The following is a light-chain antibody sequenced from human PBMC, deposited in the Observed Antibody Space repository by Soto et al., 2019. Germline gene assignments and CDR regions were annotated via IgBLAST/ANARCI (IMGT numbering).Light chain of an antibody. Sequence: SYELTQPPSVSVAPGKTARITCGGNNIGSKSVHWYQQKPGQAPVLVIYYDSDRPSGIPERFSGSNSGNTATLTISRVEAGDEADYYCQVWDSSSDHLVFGGWTKLT. J-gene: IGLJ2*01. CDR2: YDS. CDR3: QVWDSSSDHLV. CDR1: NIGSKS. V-gene: IGLV3-21*04.